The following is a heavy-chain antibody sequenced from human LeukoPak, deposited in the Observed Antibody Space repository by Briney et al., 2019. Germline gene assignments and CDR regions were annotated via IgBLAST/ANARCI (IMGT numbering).Heavy chain of an antibody. D-gene: IGHD3-3*01. Sequence: GGSLRLSSEASGFTFTSYWMSWVRQAPGKGLEWVANIKPDGSEKYYVDSVTGRFTISRDNAKNSLYLQMNSLRAEDTAVYYCARDRSRSVYWGQGALVTVSS. CDR3: ARDRSRSVY. CDR2: IKPDGSEK. V-gene: IGHV3-7*01. J-gene: IGHJ4*02. CDR1: GFTFTSYW.